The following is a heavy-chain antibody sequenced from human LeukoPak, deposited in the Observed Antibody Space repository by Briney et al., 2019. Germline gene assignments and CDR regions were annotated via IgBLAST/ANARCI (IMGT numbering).Heavy chain of an antibody. CDR2: IKSKTDGGTT. CDR3: TTGLVAVAGTDY. D-gene: IGHD6-19*01. Sequence: GGTLRLSCAASGFTFSNAWMSWVRQAPGKGLEWVGRIKSKTDGGTTDYAAPVKGRFTISRDDSKNTLYLQMNSLKTEDTAVYYCTTGLVAVAGTDYWGQGTLVTVSS. CDR1: GFTFSNAW. J-gene: IGHJ4*02. V-gene: IGHV3-15*01.